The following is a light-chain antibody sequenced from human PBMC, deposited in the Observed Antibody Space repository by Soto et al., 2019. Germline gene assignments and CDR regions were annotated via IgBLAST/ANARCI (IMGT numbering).Light chain of an antibody. V-gene: IGLV1-44*01. CDR2: SNN. Sequence: QSVLTQSPSASGTPGQRVTISCSGSSSNIGSNTVNWYQQLPGTAPKLLIYSNNQRPSGVPDRFSGSKSGTSASLAISGLQSEDEADYYCAAWYDSLNGPVFGGGTKLTVL. CDR3: AAWYDSLNGPV. CDR1: SSNIGSNT. J-gene: IGLJ3*02.